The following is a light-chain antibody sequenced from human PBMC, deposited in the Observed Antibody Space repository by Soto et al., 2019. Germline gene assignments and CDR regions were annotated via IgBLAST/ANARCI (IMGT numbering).Light chain of an antibody. Sequence: QSALTQPASVSGCPGQSITISCTGTSGDVGGFHYVSWYQQHPGKAPKLMIYEVSNRPSGVSNRFSGSKSGNTASLTISGLRAEDEADYYCISKTSTTTPYVFGTGTKVTVL. CDR2: EVS. CDR1: SGDVGGFHY. V-gene: IGLV2-14*01. J-gene: IGLJ1*01. CDR3: ISKTSTTTPYV.